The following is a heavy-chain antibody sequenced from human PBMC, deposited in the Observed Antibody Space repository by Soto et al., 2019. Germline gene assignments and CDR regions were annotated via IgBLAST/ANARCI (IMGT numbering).Heavy chain of an antibody. D-gene: IGHD6-6*01. CDR1: GGSFSGYY. CDR3: ARGSSSYYDYGMDV. CDR2: INHSGST. Sequence: QVQLQQWGAGLLKPSETLSLTCAVYGGSFSGYYWSWIRQPPGKGLEWIGEINHSGSTNYTPSLKSRVTISVDTSKNQFSLKLTSVTAADTAVYFCARGSSSYYDYGMDVWGQGTTVTVSS. V-gene: IGHV4-34*01. J-gene: IGHJ6*02.